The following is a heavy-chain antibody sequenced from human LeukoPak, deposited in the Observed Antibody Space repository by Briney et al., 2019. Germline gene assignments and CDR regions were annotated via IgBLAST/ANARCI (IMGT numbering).Heavy chain of an antibody. D-gene: IGHD2-2*01. CDR1: GGSISSYY. CDR3: ARQLFTTSRHFDS. J-gene: IGHJ4*02. CDR2: IYYSGST. Sequence: PSETLSLTCTVSGGSISSYYWSWIRQPPGKGLEWIGYIYYSGSTNYNPSLKSRVTISVDTSKNQFSLKLSSVTAADTAVYYCARQLFTTSRHFDSWGQGTLVTVSS. V-gene: IGHV4-59*01.